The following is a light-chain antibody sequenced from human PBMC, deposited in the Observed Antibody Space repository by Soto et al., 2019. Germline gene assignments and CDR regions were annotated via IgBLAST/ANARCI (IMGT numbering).Light chain of an antibody. Sequence: QSVLTQPASVSGSPGQSIAISCTGTSSDVGGHDYVSWYQQHPGKAPKLIIYEVRNRPSGVSNRFSGSKSGNTASLTISGLQAEDEADYYCQSYDSSLSGYVFGTGTKVTVL. J-gene: IGLJ1*01. CDR1: SSDVGGHDY. CDR3: QSYDSSLSGYV. CDR2: EVR. V-gene: IGLV2-14*01.